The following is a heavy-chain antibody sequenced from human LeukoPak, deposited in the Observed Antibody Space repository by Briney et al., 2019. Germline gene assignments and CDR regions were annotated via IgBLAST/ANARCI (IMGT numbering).Heavy chain of an antibody. CDR3: AKDLPYCFDY. V-gene: IGHV3-30*02. Sequence: GGSLRLSCAASGFTFSSFGMHWVRQAPGKGLGWVAFIRYDGSNKYYADSVKGRFTLSRDNSTNTLYLQMNSLRAEDTAVYYCAKDLPYCFDYWGQGTLVTVSS. CDR2: IRYDGSNK. J-gene: IGHJ4*02. CDR1: GFTFSSFG.